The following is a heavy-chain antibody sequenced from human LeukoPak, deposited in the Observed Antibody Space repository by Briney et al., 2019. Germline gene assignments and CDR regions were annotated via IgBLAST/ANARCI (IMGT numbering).Heavy chain of an antibody. CDR1: GFTFSSYS. J-gene: IGHJ6*03. D-gene: IGHD3-3*01. V-gene: IGHV3-48*01. CDR2: ISSSSSTI. CDR3: AREGYDFWYYMNV. Sequence: GGSLRLSCAASGFTFSSYSMNWVRQAPGKGLEWVSYISSSSSTIYYADSVKGRFTISRDNAKNSLYLQMNSLRAEDTAVYYCAREGYDFWYYMNVWGKGTTVTVSS.